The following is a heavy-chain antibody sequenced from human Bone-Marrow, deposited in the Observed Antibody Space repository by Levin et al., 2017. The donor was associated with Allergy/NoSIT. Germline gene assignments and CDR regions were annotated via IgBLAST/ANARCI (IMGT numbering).Heavy chain of an antibody. CDR3: ARDRNKANVIAARPSWFDP. CDR1: GGSFSGYY. V-gene: IGHV4-34*01. J-gene: IGHJ5*02. D-gene: IGHD6-6*01. Sequence: PGGSLRLSCAVYGGSFSGYYWSWIRQPPGKGLEWIGEINHSGSTNYNPSLKSRVTISVDTSKNQFSLKLSSVTAADTAVYYCARDRNKANVIAARPSWFDPWGQGTLVTVSS. CDR2: INHSGST.